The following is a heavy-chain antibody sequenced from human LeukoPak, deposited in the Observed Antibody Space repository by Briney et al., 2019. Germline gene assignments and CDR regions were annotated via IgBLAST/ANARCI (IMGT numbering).Heavy chain of an antibody. Sequence: ASVKVSCKAAGYSFTKYYMHWVRQAPGQGLEWMGWISAYNGNTNYAQKLQGRVTMTTDTSTSTAYMELRSLRSDDTAVYYCARGRKYYDFWSGLDYWGQGTLVTVSS. V-gene: IGHV1-18*04. CDR2: ISAYNGNT. CDR3: ARGRKYYDFWSGLDY. J-gene: IGHJ4*02. CDR1: GYSFTKYY. D-gene: IGHD3-3*01.